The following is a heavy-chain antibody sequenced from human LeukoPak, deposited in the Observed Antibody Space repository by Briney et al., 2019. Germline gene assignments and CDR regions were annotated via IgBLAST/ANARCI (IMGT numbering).Heavy chain of an antibody. CDR2: IYHSGST. D-gene: IGHD5-24*01. CDR3: ARHRAEKPYFRDV. Sequence: SETLSLTCAVSGYSISSGYYWGWIRQPPGKGLEWIGSIYHSGSTYYNPSLRSRATIPVDTPKHQFSLKLSSVTAADTAVYYCARHRAEKPYFRDVWGKGTTVSVSS. CDR1: GYSISSGYY. J-gene: IGHJ6*03. V-gene: IGHV4-38-2*01.